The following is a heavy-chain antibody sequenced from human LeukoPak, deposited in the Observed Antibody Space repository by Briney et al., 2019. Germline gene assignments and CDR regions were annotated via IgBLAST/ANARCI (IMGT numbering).Heavy chain of an antibody. CDR2: INHSGST. V-gene: IGHV4-34*01. D-gene: IGHD3-22*01. CDR1: GGSFSGYY. CDR3: ARRPTMIVVDV. J-gene: IGHJ4*02. Sequence: SETLSLTCAVYGGSFSGYYWSWIRQPPGKGLEWIGEINHSGSTNYNPSLKSRVTISVDTSKNQFSLKLSSVTAAGTAVYYCARRPTMIVVDVWGQGTLVTVSS.